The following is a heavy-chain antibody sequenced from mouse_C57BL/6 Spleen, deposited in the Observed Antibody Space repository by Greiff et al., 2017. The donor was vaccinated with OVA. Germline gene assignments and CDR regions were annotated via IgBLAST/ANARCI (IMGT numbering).Heavy chain of an antibody. CDR2: ISSGGDYI. CDR1: GFTFSSYA. Sequence: EVKLVESGEGLVKPGGSLKLSCAASGFTFSSYAMSWVRQTPEKRLEWVAYISSGGDYIYYADTVTGRFTISRDNARNTLYLQMSSLKSEDTAMYYCTRDLGSGTFFDYWGQGTTLTVSS. D-gene: IGHD4-1*01. V-gene: IGHV5-9-1*02. J-gene: IGHJ2*01. CDR3: TRDLGSGTFFDY.